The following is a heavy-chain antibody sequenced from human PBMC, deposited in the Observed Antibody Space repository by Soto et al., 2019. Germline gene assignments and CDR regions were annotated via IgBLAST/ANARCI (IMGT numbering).Heavy chain of an antibody. CDR2: ISGSGGST. CDR1: GFTFSSYA. Sequence: VGSLRLSCAASGFTFSSYAMSWVRQAPGKGLEWVSAISGSGGSTYYADSVKGRSTISRDNSKNTLYLQMNSLRAEDTAVYYCAKGPDLVVPDGMDVWGQGTTVTVSS. J-gene: IGHJ6*02. CDR3: AKGPDLVVPDGMDV. V-gene: IGHV3-23*01. D-gene: IGHD2-2*01.